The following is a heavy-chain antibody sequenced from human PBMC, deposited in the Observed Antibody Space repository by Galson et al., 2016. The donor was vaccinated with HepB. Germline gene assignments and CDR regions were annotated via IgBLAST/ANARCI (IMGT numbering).Heavy chain of an antibody. CDR1: GDSVGSTISY. J-gene: IGHJ4*01. CDR3: ARGDGYNVFDS. D-gene: IGHD5-24*01. CDR2: IYFNGDT. V-gene: IGHV4-61*03. Sequence: SETLSLTCGVSGDSVGSTISYWTWIRQSPDKTLEWIGYIYFNGDTLYNPSLERRVTISIDTSKNHFSLFLSSVTAADTAVYYCARGDGYNVFDSWGRGKLVTVSS.